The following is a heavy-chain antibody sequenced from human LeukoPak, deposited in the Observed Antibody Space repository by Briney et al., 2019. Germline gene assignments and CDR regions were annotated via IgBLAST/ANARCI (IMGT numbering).Heavy chain of an antibody. Sequence: SQTLSLTCTVSGASISSGNYYWSWIRQPAGKGLEWIGYIYYSGSTNYNPSLKSRVTISVDTSKNQFSLKLSSVTAADTAVYYCARGGRQWYLAYYFDYWGQGTLVTVSS. V-gene: IGHV4-61*10. CDR3: ARGGRQWYLAYYFDY. J-gene: IGHJ4*02. D-gene: IGHD2-8*01. CDR1: GASISSGNYY. CDR2: IYYSGST.